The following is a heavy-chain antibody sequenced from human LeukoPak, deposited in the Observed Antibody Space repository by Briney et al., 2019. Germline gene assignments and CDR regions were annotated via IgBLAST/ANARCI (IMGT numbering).Heavy chain of an antibody. J-gene: IGHJ4*02. CDR3: ARAPYTSGWYRGDNDY. CDR2: ISGSSDTR. Sequence: GGSLRLSCAASGFTFSSYSMNWVRQAPGKGLEWDSYISGSSDTRYYADSVKGRFTISRDNAKNSLYLQMNSLRAEDTAVYYCARAPYTSGWYRGDNDYWGQGTLVTVSS. D-gene: IGHD6-19*01. CDR1: GFTFSSYS. V-gene: IGHV3-48*01.